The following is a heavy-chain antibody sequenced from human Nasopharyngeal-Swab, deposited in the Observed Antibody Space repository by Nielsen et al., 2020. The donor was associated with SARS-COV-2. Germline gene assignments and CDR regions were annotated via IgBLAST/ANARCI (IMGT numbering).Heavy chain of an antibody. CDR1: GYTFTSYG. D-gene: IGHD6-13*01. CDR2: ISAYNGNT. CDR3: ARAVFLTRKVAAAGTLGDY. J-gene: IGHJ4*02. V-gene: IGHV1-18*01. Sequence: ASVKVSCKASGYTFTSYGISWVRQAPGQGLECMGWISAYNGNTNYAQKLQGRVTMTTDTSTITAYMELRSLRSDDTAVYYCARAVFLTRKVAAAGTLGDYWGQGTLVTVSS.